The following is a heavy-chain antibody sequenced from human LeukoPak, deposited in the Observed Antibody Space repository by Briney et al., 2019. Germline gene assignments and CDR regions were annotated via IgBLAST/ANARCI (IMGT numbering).Heavy chain of an antibody. Sequence: GGSLSLSCAVSGFSLSGYAMSWVRQAPGKGLEWVSGINWNGGSTGYADSVKGRFTISRDNAKNSLYLQMNSLRAEDTAVYYCAREGGLSRYQVLSHGSFDYWGQGTLVTVSS. CDR3: AREGGLSRYQVLSHGSFDY. J-gene: IGHJ4*02. CDR1: GFSLSGYA. CDR2: INWNGGST. V-gene: IGHV3-20*04. D-gene: IGHD2-2*01.